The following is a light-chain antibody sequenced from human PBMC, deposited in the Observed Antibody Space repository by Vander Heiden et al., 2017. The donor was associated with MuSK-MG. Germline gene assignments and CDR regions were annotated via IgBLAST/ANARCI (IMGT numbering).Light chain of an antibody. CDR1: QSIVTN. V-gene: IGKV3-15*01. CDR3: QQYKYSPLT. CDR2: DAS. Sequence: TVMTQSPATLSVSPGERVTLSCRASQSIVTNLAWYQQMPGQAPRLLVHDASSSATGIPARFWGSGSGTDFTLTISSLQSEDFAVYYCQQYKYSPLTFGGGTRVDIK. J-gene: IGKJ4*01.